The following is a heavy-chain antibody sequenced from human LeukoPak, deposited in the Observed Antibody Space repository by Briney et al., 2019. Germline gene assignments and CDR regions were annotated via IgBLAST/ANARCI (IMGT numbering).Heavy chain of an antibody. D-gene: IGHD6-25*01. V-gene: IGHV3-33*01. CDR3: ARSAVRGVPFDY. Sequence: GRSLRLSCAASGFTFSSYGMHWVRQAPGKGLEWVAVIWYDGSNKYYADSVKGRFTISRDNSKNTLYLQMNSLRAEDTAVYYCARSAVRGVPFDYWGQGTLVTVSS. J-gene: IGHJ4*02. CDR2: IWYDGSNK. CDR1: GFTFSSYG.